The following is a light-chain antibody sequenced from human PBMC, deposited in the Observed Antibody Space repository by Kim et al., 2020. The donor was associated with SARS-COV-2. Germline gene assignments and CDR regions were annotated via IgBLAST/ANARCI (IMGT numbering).Light chain of an antibody. Sequence: SYELTQPPSVSVSPGQTASITCPGDKLGDKYACWHQQKPGQSPVLVIYQDSKRPSGIPERFSGSNSGNTATLTISGTQAMDEADYYCQAWDSSTWVFGGG. CDR1: KLGDKY. V-gene: IGLV3-1*01. CDR3: QAWDSSTWV. J-gene: IGLJ3*02. CDR2: QDS.